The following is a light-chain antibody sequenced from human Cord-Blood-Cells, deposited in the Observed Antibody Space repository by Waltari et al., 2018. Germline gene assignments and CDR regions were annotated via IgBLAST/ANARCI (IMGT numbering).Light chain of an antibody. Sequence: AIRLTQSPSSLSASTGDRVPITCRASQGISSYLAWYQQKPGKAPKLLIYAASTLQSGVPSRFSGSGSGTDFTLTISCLQSEDFATYYCQQYYSYPLFGGGTKVEIK. CDR1: QGISSY. V-gene: IGKV1-8*01. CDR3: QQYYSYPL. J-gene: IGKJ4*01. CDR2: AAS.